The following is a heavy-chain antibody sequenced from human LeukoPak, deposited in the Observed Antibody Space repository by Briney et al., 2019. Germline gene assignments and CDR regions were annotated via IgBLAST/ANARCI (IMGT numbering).Heavy chain of an antibody. V-gene: IGHV1-2*02. D-gene: IGHD1-14*01. Sequence: GASVKVSCKASGYTFSAFNMHWVRQAPGQGPEWMGWINPDSGGSEYGQKFQGRVTFTSDTSSTTIYMEVRSLKSDDTAVYYCARDMTGGIWARATSFDHWGQGTLVTVSS. CDR2: INPDSGGS. CDR1: GYTFSAFN. CDR3: ARDMTGGIWARATSFDH. J-gene: IGHJ4*02.